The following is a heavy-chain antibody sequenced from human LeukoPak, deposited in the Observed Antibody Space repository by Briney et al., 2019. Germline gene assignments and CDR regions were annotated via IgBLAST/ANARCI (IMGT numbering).Heavy chain of an antibody. J-gene: IGHJ6*03. Sequence: PSETLSLTCTVSGGSIRSYYWSWIRQPPGKGLEWIGYIYYSGSTNYNPSLKSRVTISVDTSKKQFSLELSSVTAADTAVYYCARVREGRGYYYYMDVWGKGTTVTVSS. CDR3: ARVREGRGYYYYMDV. CDR2: IYYSGST. V-gene: IGHV4-59*01. D-gene: IGHD1-26*01. CDR1: GGSIRSYY.